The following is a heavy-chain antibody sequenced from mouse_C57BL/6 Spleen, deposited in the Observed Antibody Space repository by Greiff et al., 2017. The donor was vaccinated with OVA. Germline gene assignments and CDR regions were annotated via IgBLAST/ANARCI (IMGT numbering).Heavy chain of an antibody. CDR3: ARGGGLRGFAY. CDR1: GYSITSGYY. Sequence: EVKLMESGPGLVKPSQSLSLTCSVTGYSITSGYYWNWIRQFPGNKLEWMGYISYDGSNNYNPSLKNRISITRDTSKNQFFLKLNSVTTEDTATYYCARGGGLRGFAYWGQGTLVTVSA. D-gene: IGHD2-2*01. V-gene: IGHV3-6*01. CDR2: ISYDGSN. J-gene: IGHJ3*01.